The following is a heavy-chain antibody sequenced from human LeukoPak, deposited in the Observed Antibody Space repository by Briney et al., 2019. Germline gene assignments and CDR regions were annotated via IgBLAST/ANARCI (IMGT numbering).Heavy chain of an antibody. J-gene: IGHJ2*01. D-gene: IGHD5-18*01. CDR3: AGGRYSYGAPDWYFDL. CDR2: IHYSGST. CDR1: GGSIGSFF. Sequence: SETLSLTCTVSGGSIGSFFWSWIRQPPGKALEWIGYIHYSGSTKYNPSLKSRVTISVDTSENQFSLKLSSVTAADTAVYYCAGGRYSYGAPDWYFDLWGRGTLVTVSS. V-gene: IGHV4-59*01.